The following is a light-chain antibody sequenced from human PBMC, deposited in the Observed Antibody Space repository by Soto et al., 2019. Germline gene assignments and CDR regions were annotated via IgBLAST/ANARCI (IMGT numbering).Light chain of an antibody. V-gene: IGLV2-8*01. CDR3: ISYAGSNNWN. CDR1: SSDVGGYNY. CDR2: EVS. J-gene: IGLJ1*01. Sequence: QSALTQPPSASGSPGQSVTISCTGTSSDVGGYNYVSWYQQHPGKAPKLMIYEVSKRPSGVPDRFSGSKSGNMASLTVSGLQAEDEADYYCISYAGSNNWNFGTGTKLTVL.